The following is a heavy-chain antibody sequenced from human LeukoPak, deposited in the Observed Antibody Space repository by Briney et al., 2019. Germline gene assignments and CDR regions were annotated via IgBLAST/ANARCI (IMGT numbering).Heavy chain of an antibody. V-gene: IGHV4-4*07. Sequence: PSETLSLTCTVSGGSISSYYWSWIRQPAGKGLEWIGRIYTSGSTNYNPSLKSRVTMSVDTFKNQFSLKLSSVTAADTAVYYCARSQAPLEWLLKNAFDIWGQGTMVTVSS. D-gene: IGHD3-3*01. J-gene: IGHJ3*02. CDR3: ARSQAPLEWLLKNAFDI. CDR2: IYTSGST. CDR1: GGSISSYY.